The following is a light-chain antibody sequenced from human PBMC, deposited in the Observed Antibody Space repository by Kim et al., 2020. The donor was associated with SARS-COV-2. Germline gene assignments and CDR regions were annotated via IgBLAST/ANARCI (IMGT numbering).Light chain of an antibody. Sequence: ALGQTVRITCQGASLRSYYASWYQQKPGQAPVLVIYGKNNRPSGIPDRFSGSSSGTTASLSITGAQAEDEADYYCKSRDSSGDLRVFGGGTKLTVL. CDR1: SLRSYY. CDR2: GKN. V-gene: IGLV3-19*01. CDR3: KSRDSSGDLRV. J-gene: IGLJ3*02.